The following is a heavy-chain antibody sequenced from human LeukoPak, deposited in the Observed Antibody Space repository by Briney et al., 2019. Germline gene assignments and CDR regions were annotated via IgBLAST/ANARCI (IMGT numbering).Heavy chain of an antibody. Sequence: GESLKISCKGSGYWFTSYWIGWVRQMPGKGLEWMGIIYPGDSDTRYSPSFQGQVTISADKSISTAYLQWSSLKASDTAMYYCARWGGSSNYYYYYMDVWGKGTTVTVSS. CDR3: ARWGGSSNYYYYYMDV. CDR2: IYPGDSDT. D-gene: IGHD1-26*01. V-gene: IGHV5-51*01. J-gene: IGHJ6*03. CDR1: GYWFTSYW.